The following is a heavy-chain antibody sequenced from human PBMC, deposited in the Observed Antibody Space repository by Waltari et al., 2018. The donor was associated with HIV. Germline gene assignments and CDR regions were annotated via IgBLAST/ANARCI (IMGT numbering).Heavy chain of an antibody. CDR1: GGSISSYY. J-gene: IGHJ6*02. V-gene: IGHV4-59*08. D-gene: IGHD2-21*01. Sequence: QVQLQESGPGLVKPSETLSLTCTVSGGSISSYYWSWIRQPPGKGLEWIGYIYYSGSTNYNPSLKSRVTISVDTSKNQFSLKLSSVTAADTAVYYCARRLSGMDVWGQGTTVTVSS. CDR2: IYYSGST. CDR3: ARRLSGMDV.